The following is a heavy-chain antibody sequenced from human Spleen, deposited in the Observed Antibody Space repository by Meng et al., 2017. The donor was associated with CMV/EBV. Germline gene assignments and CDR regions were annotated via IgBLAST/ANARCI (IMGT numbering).Heavy chain of an antibody. Sequence: ASVKVSCKASGYTFTSYGISWVRQAPGQGLEWMGWISVYNGNTNYAQKLQDRVTMTTDTSTSTAYMELRSLRSDDTAVYYCARDSPSLYSSSPGIDFWGQGTLVTVSS. D-gene: IGHD6-6*01. CDR1: GYTFTSYG. J-gene: IGHJ4*02. CDR2: ISVYNGNT. CDR3: ARDSPSLYSSSPGIDF. V-gene: IGHV1-18*01.